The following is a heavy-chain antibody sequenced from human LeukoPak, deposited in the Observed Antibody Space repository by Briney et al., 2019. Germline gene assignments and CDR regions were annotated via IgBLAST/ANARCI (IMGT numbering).Heavy chain of an antibody. J-gene: IGHJ3*02. D-gene: IGHD3-22*01. Sequence: PGGSLRLSCAASGFTFSTYGIHWVRQAPGKGLEWVAVISYDGSNKYYADSVKGRFTISRDNSKNTLYLQMNSLRDEDTAVYYCAKSTHSSGYDDSFDIWGQGTMVTVYS. CDR1: GFTFSTYG. CDR3: AKSTHSSGYDDSFDI. V-gene: IGHV3-30*18. CDR2: ISYDGSNK.